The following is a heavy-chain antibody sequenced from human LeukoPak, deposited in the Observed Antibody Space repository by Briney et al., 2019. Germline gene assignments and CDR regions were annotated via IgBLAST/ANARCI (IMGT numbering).Heavy chain of an antibody. CDR1: GYSFTGYH. CDR3: AREFSSKLEWLAYVTGDDAFDV. J-gene: IGHJ3*01. D-gene: IGHD3-3*01. Sequence: ASVKVSCKAFGYSFTGYHLHWVRQAPRQGLEWMGWVNPKTGGTNYARKFQGRVTMTRGTSINTVNMELSRLTSDDTAVYYCAREFSSKLEWLAYVTGDDAFDVWGQGTMITVS. V-gene: IGHV1-2*02. CDR2: VNPKTGGT.